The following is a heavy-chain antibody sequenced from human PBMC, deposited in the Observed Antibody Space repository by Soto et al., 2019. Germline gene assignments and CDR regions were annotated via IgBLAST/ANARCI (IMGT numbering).Heavy chain of an antibody. D-gene: IGHD3-10*01. CDR2: VLHNGGT. CDR3: ARKAYGSGHFDY. J-gene: IGHJ4*02. Sequence: QVQLQESGPGLVKPSGTLSLSCIVSGGSISSINRWSWVRQSPGKGLEWIGEVLHNGGTDYSPSLKGRVSMSVDKYKNQFSLNRNSVTVADTSVEYCARKAYGSGHFDYWGQGTLVTVSS. V-gene: IGHV4-4*02. CDR1: GGSISSINR.